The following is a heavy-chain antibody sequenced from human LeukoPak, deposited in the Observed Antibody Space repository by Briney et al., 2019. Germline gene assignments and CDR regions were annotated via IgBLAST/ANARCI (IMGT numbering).Heavy chain of an antibody. Sequence: SPSETLSLTCTVSGGPISSYYWNWIRQPPGKGLEWIGYIYYSGSTNYNPSLKSRVTISVDTSKNQFSLKLSSVTAADTAVYYCARGPDIVVVVAQPFQHWDEGTLVTVSS. CDR3: ARGPDIVVVVAQPFQH. D-gene: IGHD2-15*01. CDR1: GGPISSYY. V-gene: IGHV4-59*01. CDR2: IYYSGST. J-gene: IGHJ1*01.